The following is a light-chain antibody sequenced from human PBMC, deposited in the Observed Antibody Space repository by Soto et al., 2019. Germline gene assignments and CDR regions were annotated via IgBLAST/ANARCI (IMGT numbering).Light chain of an antibody. CDR2: AAS. CDR1: QSIRNY. CDR3: QQSDSTPAMFT. V-gene: IGKV1-39*01. Sequence: DIQMTQSPSSLSASVGDRVTITCRSSQSIRNYLNWYQQKPGKAPELLIYAASRLRSGVPSRFSGSGSGTEFTLTINSLQPEDFATYYCQQSDSTPAMFTFGQGTKLEIK. J-gene: IGKJ2*01.